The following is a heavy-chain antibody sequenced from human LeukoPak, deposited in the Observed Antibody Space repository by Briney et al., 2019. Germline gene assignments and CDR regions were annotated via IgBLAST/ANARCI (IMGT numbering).Heavy chain of an antibody. CDR1: GFTFSSYG. D-gene: IGHD5/OR15-5a*01. V-gene: IGHV3-30*03. CDR2: ISYDGSNK. CDR3: ARSVSDY. J-gene: IGHJ4*02. Sequence: GGSLRLSCAASGFTFSSYGMHWVRQAPGKGLEWVAVISYDGSNKYYADSVKGRFTISRDNFKNTLYLQMNNLRAEDTAVYYCARSVSDYWGQGTLVTVSS.